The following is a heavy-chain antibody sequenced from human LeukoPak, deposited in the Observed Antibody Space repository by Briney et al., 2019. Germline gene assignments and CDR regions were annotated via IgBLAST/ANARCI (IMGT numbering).Heavy chain of an antibody. Sequence: ASVKVSCKASGYTFTGYYMHWVRQAPGQGLEWMGWINPNSGGTSYAQKFQGRVTMTRDTSISTAYMELSRLRSDDTAVYYCARDDFTIFGVVAFDYWGQGTLVTVSS. CDR2: INPNSGGT. V-gene: IGHV1-2*02. CDR3: ARDDFTIFGVVAFDY. J-gene: IGHJ4*02. CDR1: GYTFTGYY. D-gene: IGHD3-3*01.